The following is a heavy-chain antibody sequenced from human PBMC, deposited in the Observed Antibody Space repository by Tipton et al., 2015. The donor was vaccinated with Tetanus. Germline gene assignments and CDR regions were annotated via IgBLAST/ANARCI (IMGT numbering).Heavy chain of an antibody. J-gene: IGHJ4*02. CDR3: ARSTGFDY. D-gene: IGHD2-8*02. CDR2: IKQDGSEK. Sequence: SLRLPCAASGFIFSSYWMSWVRQAPGKGLEWVANIKQDGSEKYYVDSVKGRFTISRDNAKNSLYLQMNSLRAEDTAVYYCARSTGFDYWGQGTLVTVSS. V-gene: IGHV3-7*01. CDR1: GFIFSSYW.